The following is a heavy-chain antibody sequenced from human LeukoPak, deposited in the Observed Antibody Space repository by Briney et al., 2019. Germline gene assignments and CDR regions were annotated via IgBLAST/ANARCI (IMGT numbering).Heavy chain of an antibody. D-gene: IGHD3-3*01. CDR1: GGSISSYY. V-gene: IGHV4-59*01. CDR2: IYYSGST. Sequence: SETLSLTCTVSGGSISSYYWSWIRQPPGKGLEWIGYIYYSGSTNYNPSLKSRVTISVDTSKNQFSLKLSSVTAADTAVYYCARYGRIWSGYYTPPYYYMDVWGKGTTVTVSS. J-gene: IGHJ6*03. CDR3: ARYGRIWSGYYTPPYYYMDV.